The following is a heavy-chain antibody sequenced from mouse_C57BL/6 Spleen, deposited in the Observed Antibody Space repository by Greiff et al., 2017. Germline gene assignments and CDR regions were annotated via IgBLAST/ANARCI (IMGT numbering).Heavy chain of an antibody. CDR3: ARRYDYDDRGLDY. V-gene: IGHV1-69*01. J-gene: IGHJ2*01. Sequence: QVQLKQPGAELVMPGASVKLSCKASGYTFTSYWMHWVKQRPGQGLEWIGEIDPSDSYTNYNQKFKGKSTLTVDKSSSTAYMQLSSLTSEDSAVYYCARRYDYDDRGLDYWGQGTTLTVSS. D-gene: IGHD2-4*01. CDR1: GYTFTSYW. CDR2: IDPSDSYT.